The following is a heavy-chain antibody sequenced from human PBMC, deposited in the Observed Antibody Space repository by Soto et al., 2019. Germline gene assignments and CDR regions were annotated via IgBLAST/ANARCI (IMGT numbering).Heavy chain of an antibody. CDR2: INGDGSST. CDR3: ASIPPSAVGPNSEVDY. D-gene: IGHD1-26*01. J-gene: IGHJ4*02. V-gene: IGHV3-74*01. Sequence: GGSLRLSCAASVFTFSIYWMHCVRQSPGKWLVWVSRINGDGSSTSYADSVKGRFTISRDNAKNTLYLQMNSLRAEDTGVYYCASIPPSAVGPNSEVDYWCQGSLVTVSS. CDR1: VFTFSIYW.